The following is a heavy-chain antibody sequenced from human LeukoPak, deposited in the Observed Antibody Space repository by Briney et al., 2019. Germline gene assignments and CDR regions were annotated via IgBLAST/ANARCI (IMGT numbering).Heavy chain of an antibody. CDR2: ISGGGGGT. CDR1: GFTFDDYG. D-gene: IGHD3-10*01. J-gene: IGHJ5*02. Sequence: GGSLRLSCAASGFTFDDYGMSWVRQAPGKGLEWVSVISGGGGGTYYADSVKGRFTISRDNSKNTLYLQINSLRAEDTAVYYCAKVFSGRFDPWGQGALVTVSS. CDR3: AKVFSGRFDP. V-gene: IGHV3-23*01.